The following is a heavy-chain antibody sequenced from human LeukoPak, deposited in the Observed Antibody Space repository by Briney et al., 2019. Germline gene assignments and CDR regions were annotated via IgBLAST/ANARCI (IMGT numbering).Heavy chain of an antibody. CDR1: GGSISSGGYS. V-gene: IGHV4-30-2*01. CDR2: IYHSGST. Sequence: PSQTLSLTCAVSGGSISSGGYSWSWIRQPPGKGLEWIGYIYHSGSTYYNPSLKSRVTISVDRSKNQFPLKLSSVTAADTAVYYCARAYCSGGSCSLGYWGQGTLVTVSS. CDR3: ARAYCSGGSCSLGY. J-gene: IGHJ4*02. D-gene: IGHD2-15*01.